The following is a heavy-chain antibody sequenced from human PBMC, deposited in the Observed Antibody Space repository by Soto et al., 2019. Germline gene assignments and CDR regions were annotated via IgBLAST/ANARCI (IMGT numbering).Heavy chain of an antibody. CDR2: ISHTGST. D-gene: IGHD3-22*01. J-gene: IGHJ4*02. Sequence: VAGGTIISIGYHWIWIRQPPGKGLEWIGSISHTGSTYYNPSLKSRVTISVDTSKNQFSLKVSAVTAADTAVYFCARHLGSIGYSAYDYWCQGILVTVS. V-gene: IGHV4-39*01. CDR3: ARHLGSIGYSAYDY. CDR1: GGTIISIGYH.